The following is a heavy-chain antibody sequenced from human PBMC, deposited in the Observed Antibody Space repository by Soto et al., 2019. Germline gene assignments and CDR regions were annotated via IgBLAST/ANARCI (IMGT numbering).Heavy chain of an antibody. V-gene: IGHV3-33*01. CDR3: ARGARDFDY. D-gene: IGHD3-16*01. J-gene: IGHJ4*02. Sequence: QVQLVESGGGVVQPGRSLRLSCAASGFTFNTYDMHWVRQAPGRGLEWVALIWYDGSNKYYADSVKGRFTISRDNSKNALYLQMNSLRAEDTAVYYCARGARDFDYWGQGTLVTVSS. CDR1: GFTFNTYD. CDR2: IWYDGSNK.